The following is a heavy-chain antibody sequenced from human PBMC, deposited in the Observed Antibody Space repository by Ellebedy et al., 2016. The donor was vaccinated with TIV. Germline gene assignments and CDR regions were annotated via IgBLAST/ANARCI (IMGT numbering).Heavy chain of an antibody. V-gene: IGHV3-30-3*01. CDR2: ISYDGSNK. D-gene: IGHD2-15*01. CDR3: ARDSCSGGACYSFDY. J-gene: IGHJ4*02. CDR1: GFTFRTYA. Sequence: GESLKISCAASGFTFRTYAMHWVRQAPGKGLEWVAVISYDGSNKYYADSVKGRFTISRDNSKNTLYLQMNSLRAEDTAVYYCARDSCSGGACYSFDYWGQGALVTVSS.